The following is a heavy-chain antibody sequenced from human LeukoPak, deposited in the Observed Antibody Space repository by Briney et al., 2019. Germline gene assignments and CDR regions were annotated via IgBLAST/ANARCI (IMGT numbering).Heavy chain of an antibody. CDR2: ISNDGNR. CDR3: ASSYYYDSSGPFDY. CDR1: GFTLSNYV. Sequence: LTGGSLRLSCAASGFTLSNYVLHWVRQAPGKGLEWVAAISNDGNRYYADSLEGRFTISRDNSKNTLYLQMNSLRAEDTAVYYCASSYYYDSSGPFDYWGQGTLVTVSS. J-gene: IGHJ4*02. D-gene: IGHD3-22*01. V-gene: IGHV3-30*03.